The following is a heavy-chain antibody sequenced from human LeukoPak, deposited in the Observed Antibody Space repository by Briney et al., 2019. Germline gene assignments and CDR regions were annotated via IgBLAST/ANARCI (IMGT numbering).Heavy chain of an antibody. Sequence: ASVKVSCKASGYTFTSYSISWVRQAPGQGPEWMGWISTYNGKTNYAQKFQGRVIMTIDTSTKTAYMELSSLRSDDSAFYYCARHPYYDTSAYYVYWGQGTPVTVSS. CDR1: GYTFTSYS. D-gene: IGHD3-22*01. CDR3: ARHPYYDTSAYYVY. J-gene: IGHJ4*02. V-gene: IGHV1-18*01. CDR2: ISTYNGKT.